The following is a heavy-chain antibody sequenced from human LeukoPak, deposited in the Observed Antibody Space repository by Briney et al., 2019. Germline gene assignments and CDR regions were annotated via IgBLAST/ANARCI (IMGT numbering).Heavy chain of an antibody. CDR3: ARVSGSYGDAFDI. CDR1: GKIFDNYY. J-gene: IGHJ3*02. V-gene: IGHV1-69*05. D-gene: IGHD1-26*01. CDR2: IIPIFGTA. Sequence: GASVKVSCKASGKIFDNYYLHWVRQAPGQGLEWMGRIIPIFGTANYAQKFQGRVTITTDESTSTAYMELSSLRSEDTAVYYCARVSGSYGDAFDIWGQGTMVTVSS.